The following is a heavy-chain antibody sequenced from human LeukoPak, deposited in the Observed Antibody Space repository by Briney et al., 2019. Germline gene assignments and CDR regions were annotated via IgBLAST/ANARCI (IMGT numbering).Heavy chain of an antibody. CDR1: GYTFTGYY. J-gene: IGHJ4*02. CDR2: MNPNSGNT. V-gene: IGHV1-8*02. D-gene: IGHD3-10*01. CDR3: ASPIDYGSGSYYNGLQY. Sequence: ASVKVSFKASGYTFTGYYMHWVRQATGQGLEWMGWMNPNSGNTGYAQKFQGRVTMTRNTSISTAYMELSSLRSEDTAVYYCASPIDYGSGSYYNGLQYWGQGTLVTVSS.